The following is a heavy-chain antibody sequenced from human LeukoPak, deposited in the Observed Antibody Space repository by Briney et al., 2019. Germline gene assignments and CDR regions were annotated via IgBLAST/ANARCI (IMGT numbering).Heavy chain of an antibody. Sequence: GGSLRLSCAASGFTFSSYEMNWVRQAPGKGLEWVSVISDRGDRTHYADSVEGRFTVSRDSSKNILYLQMNSLRGEDTAVYYCAKGRWGLTINNFDIWGQGTMVTVSS. V-gene: IGHV3-23*01. CDR2: ISDRGDRT. CDR1: GFTFSSYE. CDR3: AKGRWGLTINNFDI. D-gene: IGHD3-9*01. J-gene: IGHJ3*02.